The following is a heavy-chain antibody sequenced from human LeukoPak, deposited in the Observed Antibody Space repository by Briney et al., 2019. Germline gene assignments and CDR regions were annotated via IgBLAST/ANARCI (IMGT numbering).Heavy chain of an antibody. D-gene: IGHD5-12*01. Sequence: PGGSLRLSCAASGFTFSSYGMHWVRQAPGKGLEWVAVISYDGSNKYYADSVKGRFTISRDNSKNTLYLQMNSLRAEDTAVYYCARDLEVDNYYYYGMDVWGHGTTVTVSS. CDR1: GFTFSSYG. CDR3: ARDLEVDNYYYYGMDV. CDR2: ISYDGSNK. J-gene: IGHJ6*02. V-gene: IGHV3-30*03.